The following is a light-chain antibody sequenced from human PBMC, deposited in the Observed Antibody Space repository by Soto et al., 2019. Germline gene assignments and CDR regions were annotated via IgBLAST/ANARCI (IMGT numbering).Light chain of an antibody. V-gene: IGKV1-33*01. J-gene: IGKJ4*01. Sequence: DIQMTQSPSSLSAFVGDRVTITCQASQDISNSLKWYQQKPGRAPKLLIYAASNLETGVSSRFSGSGSGTDFTFTISSLQPEAIETYYCQQYDARLTFGGGTQVEIK. CDR1: QDISNS. CDR3: QQYDARLT. CDR2: AAS.